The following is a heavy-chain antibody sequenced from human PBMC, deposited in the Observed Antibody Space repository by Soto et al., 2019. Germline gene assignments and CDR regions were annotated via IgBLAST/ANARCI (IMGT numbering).Heavy chain of an antibody. D-gene: IGHD2-8*01. Sequence: GGSLRLSCAASGFTFSSYAMHWVRQAPGKGLEWVSAISGSGGSTYYADSVKGRFTISRDNSKNTLYLQMNSLRAEDTAVYYCAKGIVLMVYAIHFDYWGQGTLVTVSS. V-gene: IGHV3-23*01. CDR3: AKGIVLMVYAIHFDY. J-gene: IGHJ4*02. CDR2: ISGSGGST. CDR1: GFTFSSYA.